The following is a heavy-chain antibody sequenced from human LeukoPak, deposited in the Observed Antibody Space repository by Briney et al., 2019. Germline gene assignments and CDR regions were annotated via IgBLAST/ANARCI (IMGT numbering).Heavy chain of an antibody. D-gene: IGHD3-10*01. Sequence: GGSLRLSCAASGFTFSDYWIHWARQAPGKGPVWLSRINSDGSSTLYADSVKGRFTISRDTAKNTLYLQMNSLRAEDTAVYYCAREPLMVRGVTKTYYGMDVWGQGTTVTVSS. CDR2: INSDGSST. CDR3: AREPLMVRGVTKTYYGMDV. V-gene: IGHV3-74*03. J-gene: IGHJ6*02. CDR1: GFTFSDYW.